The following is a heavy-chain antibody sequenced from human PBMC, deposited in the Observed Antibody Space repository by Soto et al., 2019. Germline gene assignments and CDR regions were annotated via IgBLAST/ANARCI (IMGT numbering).Heavy chain of an antibody. J-gene: IGHJ6*02. V-gene: IGHV5-51*01. D-gene: IGHD3-10*01. CDR2: IYPGDSDT. CDR3: ARRRSSRAGVYYGMGV. CDR1: GYSFTSYW. Sequence: PGESLKISCKGSGYSFTSYWIGWVRQMPGKGLEWMGIIYPGDSDTRYSPSFQGQVTISADKSISTAYLQWSSLKASDTAMYYCARRRSSRAGVYYGMGVGGQETPAAVS.